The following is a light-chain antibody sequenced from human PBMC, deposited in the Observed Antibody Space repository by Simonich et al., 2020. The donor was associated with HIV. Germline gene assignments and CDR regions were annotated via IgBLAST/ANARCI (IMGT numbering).Light chain of an antibody. CDR3: QQYNDWPT. V-gene: IGKV4-1*01. CDR1: QSVLYSSNNKNY. J-gene: IGKJ4*01. CDR2: WAS. Sequence: DIVMTQSPDSLAVSLGERATINCKSSQSVLYSSNNKNYLAWYQQKPGQPPKLLIYWASIRESGVPDRISGSGSGTDFTLTISSLQAEDFAIYYCQQYNDWPTFGGGTKVEIK.